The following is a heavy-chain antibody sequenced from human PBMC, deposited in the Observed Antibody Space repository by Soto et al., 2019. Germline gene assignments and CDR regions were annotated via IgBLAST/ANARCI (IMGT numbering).Heavy chain of an antibody. CDR1: GLSCSIDD. CDR2: MSPNCNNP. Sequence: PERGLRRSCVAGGLSCSIDDLHWVRQAPGKRLEWVAVMSPNCNNPYYADSVTGRFTISRDTSKSTLYLQMTSLRPHDTAVYYCATGSNFYYDTSRYWAQGSLVIVSS. D-gene: IGHD3-22*01. V-gene: IGHV3-30-3*01. J-gene: IGHJ4*02. CDR3: ATGSNFYYDTSRY.